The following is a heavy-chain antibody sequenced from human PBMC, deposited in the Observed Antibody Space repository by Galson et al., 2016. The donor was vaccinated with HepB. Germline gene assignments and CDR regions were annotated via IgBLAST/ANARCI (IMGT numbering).Heavy chain of an antibody. CDR3: ARVRYYFDY. CDR1: GGSISSSSYY. V-gene: IGHV4-39*01. J-gene: IGHJ4*02. CDR2: IYYSGST. Sequence: ETLSLTCTVSGGSISSSSYYWGWIRQPPGKGLEWIGSIYYSGSTYYDPSLKSRVTISVDTSKNQFSLKLNSVTAADTAVYYCARVRYYFDYWGQGTLVTVSS.